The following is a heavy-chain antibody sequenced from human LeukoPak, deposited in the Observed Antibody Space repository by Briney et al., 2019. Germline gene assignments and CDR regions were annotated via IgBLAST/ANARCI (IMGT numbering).Heavy chain of an antibody. V-gene: IGHV1-8*01. CDR3: ARGSTADFWSGYYKYYFDY. Sequence: ASVKVSCKASGYTFTSYDINWVRQATGQGLEWMGWMNPNSGNTGCAQKFQGRVTMTRNTSISTAYMELSSLRSEDTAVYYCARGSTADFWSGYYKYYFDYWGQGTLVTVSS. J-gene: IGHJ4*02. CDR2: MNPNSGNT. CDR1: GYTFTSYD. D-gene: IGHD3-3*01.